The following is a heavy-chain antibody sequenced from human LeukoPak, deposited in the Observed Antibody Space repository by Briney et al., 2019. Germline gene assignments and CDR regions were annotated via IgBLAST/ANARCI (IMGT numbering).Heavy chain of an antibody. V-gene: IGHV4-30-4*01. J-gene: IGHJ2*01. CDR3: ARHWTTRYFDL. D-gene: IGHD3/OR15-3a*01. Sequence: SETLSLTCTVSGGSISRGDYYWSWIRQAPGKGLDWIGYIYYSGSTYYNPSLKSRITISIDTSKTQFSLKLSSVTAADTAVYYCARHWTTRYFDLWGRGTLVTVSS. CDR2: IYYSGST. CDR1: GGSISRGDYY.